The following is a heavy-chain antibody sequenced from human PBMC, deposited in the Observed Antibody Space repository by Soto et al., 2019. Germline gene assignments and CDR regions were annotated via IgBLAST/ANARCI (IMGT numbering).Heavy chain of an antibody. CDR1: GYRFTTYW. D-gene: IGHD3-3*01. J-gene: IGHJ5*02. CDR2: SGPSDAYT. CDR3: ARLEAALKIFDP. V-gene: IGHV5-10-1*01. Sequence: PGESLKISCKASGYRFTTYWITCVRQMPGKGLEWIGTSGPSDAYTSYSTAFQDHVTSAVDNSISTAYTQWSSQKASDTAMYYCARLEAALKIFDPWGQGALVTVSS.